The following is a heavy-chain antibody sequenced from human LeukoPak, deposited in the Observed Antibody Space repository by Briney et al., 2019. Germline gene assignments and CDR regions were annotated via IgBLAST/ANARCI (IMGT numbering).Heavy chain of an antibody. Sequence: GSLILSCAASGFTFSSYGMHWVRQAPGKGLEGVAVISSDGGNKYYADSVKGRFTISRDNSKNTLYLQMNSLRAEDTAVYYCATTRYGDYRRFDYWGQGTLVTVSS. CDR2: ISSDGGNK. CDR1: GFTFSSYG. V-gene: IGHV3-30*03. D-gene: IGHD4-17*01. J-gene: IGHJ4*02. CDR3: ATTRYGDYRRFDY.